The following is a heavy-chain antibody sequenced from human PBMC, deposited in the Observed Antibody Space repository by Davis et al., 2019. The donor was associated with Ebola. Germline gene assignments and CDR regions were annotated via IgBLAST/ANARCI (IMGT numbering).Heavy chain of an antibody. CDR3: ARDSRRYDYIWGSYRASYYGMDV. D-gene: IGHD3-16*02. J-gene: IGHJ6*02. V-gene: IGHV3-30*03. CDR1: GFTFSSYG. Sequence: GESLKISCAASGFTFSSYGMHWVRQAPGKGLEWVAVISYDGSNKYYADSVKGRFTISRDNSKNTLYLQLNSLRAEDTAVYYCARDSRRYDYIWGSYRASYYGMDVWGQGTTVTVSS. CDR2: ISYDGSNK.